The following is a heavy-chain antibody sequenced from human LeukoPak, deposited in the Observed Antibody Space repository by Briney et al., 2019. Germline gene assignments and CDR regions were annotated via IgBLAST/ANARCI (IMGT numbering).Heavy chain of an antibody. CDR1: GFTFSTYA. D-gene: IGHD3-10*01. V-gene: IGHV3-23*01. Sequence: GGSLRLSCAASGFTFSTYAMTWVRQAPGKGLEWVSLISGTGGSTYYADSVKGRFTISRDNSKNTLYLQMNSLRAEDTAVYYCAKDQNYYGSGSYIDYWGQGTLVTVSS. CDR3: AKDQNYYGSGSYIDY. CDR2: ISGTGGST. J-gene: IGHJ4*02.